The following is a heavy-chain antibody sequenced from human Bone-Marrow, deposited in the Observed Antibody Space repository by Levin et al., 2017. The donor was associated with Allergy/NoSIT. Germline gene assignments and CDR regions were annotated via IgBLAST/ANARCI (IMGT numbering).Heavy chain of an antibody. V-gene: IGHV3-30*18. Sequence: GESLKISCAVSGFTFNKYGMHWVRQPPGKGLEWVAFISFDERNKYYADSVKGRFTISRDNSKNTLHLQMDSLRPDDTALYYCAKDEEGKYGDPTLVYWGQGTLVTVSS. J-gene: IGHJ4*02. CDR2: ISFDERNK. D-gene: IGHD4-17*01. CDR1: GFTFNKYG. CDR3: AKDEEGKYGDPTLVY.